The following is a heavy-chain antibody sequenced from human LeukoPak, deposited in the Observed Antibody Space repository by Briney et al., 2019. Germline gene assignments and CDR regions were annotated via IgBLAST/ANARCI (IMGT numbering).Heavy chain of an antibody. CDR1: GFTFSSYW. D-gene: IGHD3-22*01. V-gene: IGHV3-74*01. Sequence: PGGSLRLSCAASGFTFSSYWMHWVRQAPGKGLVWVSRINRDGGSTTYADSVKGRFTISRDNANNTLYLQMNSLRAEDTAVYYWGRVVTRVYYDSSGSDYWGQGTLVTVPS. J-gene: IGHJ4*02. CDR2: INRDGGST. CDR3: GRVVTRVYYDSSGSDY.